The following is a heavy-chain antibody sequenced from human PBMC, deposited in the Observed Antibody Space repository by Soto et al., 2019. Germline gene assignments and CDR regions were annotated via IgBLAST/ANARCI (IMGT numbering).Heavy chain of an antibody. CDR3: VRGGGGGLFDP. CDR2: ISPGSRYP. V-gene: IGHV3-11*06. CDR1: GFTFGDSY. D-gene: IGHD2-15*01. Sequence: GGSLRLSCAVSGFTFGDSYMSWIRQAPGKGLEWLSYISPGSRYPAYADSVKGRFTISRDNAKRSLYLQMMSLTDEDTAIYYCVRGGGGGLFDPCGQGTMVTVSS. J-gene: IGHJ5*02.